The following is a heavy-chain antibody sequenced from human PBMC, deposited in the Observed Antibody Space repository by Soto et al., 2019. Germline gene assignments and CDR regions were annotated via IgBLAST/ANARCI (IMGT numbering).Heavy chain of an antibody. Sequence: PSETLSLTCAVYCGSFSGYYWSWIRQPPGKGLEWIGEINHSGSTSYNPSLKSRVTISVDTSKNQFSLKLSSVTAADTAVYYCARVYPPRVVLRFLEWLESDSYYFDYWGQGTLVTVSS. V-gene: IGHV4-34*01. CDR3: ARVYPPRVVLRFLEWLESDSYYFDY. CDR2: INHSGST. D-gene: IGHD3-3*01. CDR1: CGSFSGYY. J-gene: IGHJ4*02.